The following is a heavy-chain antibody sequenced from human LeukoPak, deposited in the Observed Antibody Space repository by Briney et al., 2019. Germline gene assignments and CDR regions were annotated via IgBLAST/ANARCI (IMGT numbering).Heavy chain of an antibody. V-gene: IGHV3-13*01. CDR1: GFTFSNYD. J-gene: IGHJ6*02. CDR3: ARGSCSSSSCYERLNGLDV. CDR2: FHTAGDT. D-gene: IGHD2-2*01. Sequence: GGSLRLSCAASGFTFSNYDMHWVRQATGKGLEWVSAFHTAGDTHCSGSVQGRFATSRENAKNSFYLQMNNLRAGDTAVYYCARGSCSSSSCYERLNGLDVWGQGTPVTVSS.